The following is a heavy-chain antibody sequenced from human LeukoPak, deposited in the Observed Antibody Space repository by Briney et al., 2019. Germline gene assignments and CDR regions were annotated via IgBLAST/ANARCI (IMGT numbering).Heavy chain of an antibody. Sequence: SETLSLTCTVSGGSISSSSYYWGWIRQPPGKGLEWIGSLYYSGSTYYNPSLKSRVTISVDTSKNQFSLKLSSVTAADTAVYYCARQVRYRNWFDPWGQGTLVTVSS. CDR2: LYYSGST. CDR1: GGSISSSSYY. CDR3: ARQVRYRNWFDP. J-gene: IGHJ5*02. D-gene: IGHD3-9*01. V-gene: IGHV4-39*01.